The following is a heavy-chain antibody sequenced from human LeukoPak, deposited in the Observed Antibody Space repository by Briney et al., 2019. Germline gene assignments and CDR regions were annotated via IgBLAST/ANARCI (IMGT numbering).Heavy chain of an antibody. V-gene: IGHV3-74*01. CDR3: ARDRGGSGPTTTDY. D-gene: IGHD6-19*01. CDR2: INTDGSNT. Sequence: GGSLRLSCAASGFTFSSYWMHWVRQAPGEGLVWVSRINTDGSNTIYADSVKGRFTISRDNAENTLYLQMNSLRAEDTAVYYCARDRGGSGPTTTDYWGQGTLVTVSS. CDR1: GFTFSSYW. J-gene: IGHJ4*02.